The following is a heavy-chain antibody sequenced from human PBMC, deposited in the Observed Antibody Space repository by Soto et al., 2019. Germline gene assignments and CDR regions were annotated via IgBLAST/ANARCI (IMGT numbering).Heavy chain of an antibody. CDR1: GGSISSGGYY. Sequence: QVQLQESGPGLVKPSQTLSLTCTVSGGSISSGGYYWSWIRQHPGNGLEWIGYIYYSGSTYYNPSLKSRVTISVDTSKNQFSLKLSSVTAADTAVYYCARDLGPTDYYGSGSNGGIDPWGQGTLVTVSS. V-gene: IGHV4-31*03. CDR3: ARDLGPTDYYGSGSNGGIDP. J-gene: IGHJ5*02. CDR2: IYYSGST. D-gene: IGHD3-10*01.